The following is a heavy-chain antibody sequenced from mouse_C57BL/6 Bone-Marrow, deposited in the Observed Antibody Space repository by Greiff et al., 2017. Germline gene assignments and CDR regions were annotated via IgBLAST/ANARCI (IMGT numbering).Heavy chain of an antibody. CDR1: GYAFTNYL. CDR3: AKLCPYYYAMDY. D-gene: IGHD4-1*01. CDR2: INPGSGGT. V-gene: IGHV1-54*01. Sequence: QVQLQQSGAELVRPGTSVKVSCKASGYAFTNYLIEWVKQRPGQGLEWIGVINPGSGGTNYNEKFKGKATLTADKSSSTAYMQLSRLTSEDSAVDFCAKLCPYYYAMDYWGQGTAVTVSS. J-gene: IGHJ4*01.